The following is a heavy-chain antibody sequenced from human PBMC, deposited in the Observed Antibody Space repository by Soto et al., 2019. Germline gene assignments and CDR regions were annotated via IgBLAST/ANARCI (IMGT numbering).Heavy chain of an antibody. Sequence: QVQLEESGGGLVKPGGSLRLSCAASGFNFRDYYFNWIRRAPGKGLEWVSYISGSGSIIYYADSVKGRFTISRDNAKNSVYLQMNSLRDEDTAVYYCARDHDSSGKIHYDYGMDVWCQGTTVTVS. D-gene: IGHD3-22*01. CDR2: ISGSGSII. V-gene: IGHV3-11*01. CDR3: ARDHDSSGKIHYDYGMDV. CDR1: GFNFRDYY. J-gene: IGHJ6*02.